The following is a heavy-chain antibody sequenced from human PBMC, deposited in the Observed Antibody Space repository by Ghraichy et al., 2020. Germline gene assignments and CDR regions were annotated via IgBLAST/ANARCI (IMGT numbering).Heavy chain of an antibody. Sequence: GGSLRLSCAASGFPFINYWMSWVRQAPGKGLEGVANIKQDGSEKYYVDSVKGRFTISRDNAKNSLYLQMNSLRAEDTAVYYCAREYYYDSSGKGAFGYWGQGTLVTVSS. D-gene: IGHD3-22*01. V-gene: IGHV3-7*01. CDR2: IKQDGSEK. CDR3: AREYYYDSSGKGAFGY. CDR1: GFPFINYW. J-gene: IGHJ4*02.